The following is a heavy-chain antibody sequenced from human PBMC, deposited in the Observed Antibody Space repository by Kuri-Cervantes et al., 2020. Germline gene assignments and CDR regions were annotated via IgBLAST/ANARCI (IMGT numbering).Heavy chain of an antibody. J-gene: IGHJ4*02. D-gene: IGHD4-23*01. V-gene: IGHV3-30*18. CDR1: GLSFRSYD. Sequence: GESLKISCAASGLSFRSYDIYWVRQALGKGLEWVAVISPDGHNKSYGDSVKGRFTTSRDNSKSSLYLQMNSLRAEDTAVYYCAKVSGKASPFDYWGQGTLVTVSS. CDR3: AKVSGKASPFDY. CDR2: ISPDGHNK.